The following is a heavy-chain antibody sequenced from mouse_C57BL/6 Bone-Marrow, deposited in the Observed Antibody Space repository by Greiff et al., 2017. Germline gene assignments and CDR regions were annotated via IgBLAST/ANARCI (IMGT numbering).Heavy chain of an antibody. Sequence: QVQLQQPGAELVRPGASVTLSCKASGYTFTSYWMHWVKQRPGQGLEWIGVIDPSDSYTNYNQKFKGKATLTVDTSSSTAYMQISSLTSEDSAVYDCASYGRDNYGSSTVDYWGQGTTLTVSS. V-gene: IGHV1-59*01. D-gene: IGHD1-1*01. J-gene: IGHJ2*01. CDR2: IDPSDSYT. CDR3: ASYGRDNYGSSTVDY. CDR1: GYTFTSYW.